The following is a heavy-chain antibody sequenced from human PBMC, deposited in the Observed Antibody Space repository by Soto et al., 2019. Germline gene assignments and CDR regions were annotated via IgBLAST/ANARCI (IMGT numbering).Heavy chain of an antibody. Sequence: QVQLVQSVAEVKKPGASVKVSCKASGYTFTSYGISWVRQAPGQGLEWMGWISAYNGNTNYAQKLQGRVTMTTHTATSTAYMELRILRSDDTAVYYSARASGSSYRFDPWGQGTLVTVSS. CDR1: GYTFTSYG. CDR2: ISAYNGNT. CDR3: ARASGSSYRFDP. D-gene: IGHD1-26*01. V-gene: IGHV1-18*01. J-gene: IGHJ5*02.